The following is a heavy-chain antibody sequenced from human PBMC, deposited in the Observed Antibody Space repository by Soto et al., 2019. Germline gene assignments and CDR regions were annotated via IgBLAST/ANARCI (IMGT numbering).Heavy chain of an antibody. J-gene: IGHJ4*02. Sequence: QVQVVQSGAEVKKPGASVKVSCKTSGYTFTHYHVHWVRQAPGQGPEWMGAINPNGGSTTYSRHLQGRVTTTSDSSTSTVYMEIGSLRSDDSAMYYCALPTSTLGWYNFWGQGTLVTV. CDR2: INPNGGST. CDR1: GYTFTHYH. D-gene: IGHD6-19*01. CDR3: ALPTSTLGWYNF. V-gene: IGHV1-46*01.